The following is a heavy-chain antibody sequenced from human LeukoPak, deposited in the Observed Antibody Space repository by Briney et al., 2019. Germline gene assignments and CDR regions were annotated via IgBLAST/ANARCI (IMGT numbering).Heavy chain of an antibody. D-gene: IGHD6-19*01. CDR3: ARDSRGLISVAGIDY. V-gene: IGHV3-30-3*01. J-gene: IGHJ4*02. CDR2: ISYDGSNK. Sequence: GTSLRLSCAASGFTFGRYALHWVRQAPAKGLEWVAVISYDGSNKYYADSVKGRFTISRDSSKNTVSLQMNSLRAEDTAMYYCARDSRGLISVAGIDYWGRGTLVTVSS. CDR1: GFTFGRYA.